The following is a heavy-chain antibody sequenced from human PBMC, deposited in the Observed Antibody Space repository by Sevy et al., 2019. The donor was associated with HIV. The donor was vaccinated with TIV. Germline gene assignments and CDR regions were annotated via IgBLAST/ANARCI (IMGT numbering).Heavy chain of an antibody. CDR1: GFTFSNAW. D-gene: IGHD6-6*01. CDR2: IKSKTDGGTT. V-gene: IGHV3-15*01. CDR3: TTGGSSSHYHYYMDV. Sequence: GGSLRLSCAASGFTFSNAWMSWVRQAPGKGLEWVGRIKSKTDGGTTDYAAPVKGRFTISRDDSKNTLYLQMNSLKTEDTAVYYCTTGGSSSHYHYYMDVWGKGTTVTVSS. J-gene: IGHJ6*03.